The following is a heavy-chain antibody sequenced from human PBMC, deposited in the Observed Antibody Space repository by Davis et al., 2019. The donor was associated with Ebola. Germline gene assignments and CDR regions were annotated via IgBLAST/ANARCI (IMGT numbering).Heavy chain of an antibody. V-gene: IGHV3-23*01. J-gene: IGHJ4*02. CDR3: AKSDKLDY. CDR2: FGTGGDT. D-gene: IGHD2-21*01. CDR1: GFTFSSYS. Sequence: GESLKISCAASGFTFSSYSMNWVRQAPGKGLEWVSTFGTGGDTYYADSVKGRFAISRDNSKNTLYLQMNSLRAEDTAVYYCAKSDKLDYWGQGTLVTVSS.